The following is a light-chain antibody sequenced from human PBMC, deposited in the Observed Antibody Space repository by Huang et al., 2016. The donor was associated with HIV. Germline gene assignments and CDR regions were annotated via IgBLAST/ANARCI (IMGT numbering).Light chain of an antibody. CDR3: QQYGSSRIFT. CDR1: QSVSSSY. V-gene: IGKV3-20*01. CDR2: GAS. Sequence: EIVLTQSPGTLSLSPGERATLSGRASQSVSSSYLAWYQQKPGQAPRLLIYGASSRATGIPDRFSGSGSGTDFTLTISRLEPEDFAVYYCQQYGSSRIFTFGPGTKVNIK. J-gene: IGKJ3*01.